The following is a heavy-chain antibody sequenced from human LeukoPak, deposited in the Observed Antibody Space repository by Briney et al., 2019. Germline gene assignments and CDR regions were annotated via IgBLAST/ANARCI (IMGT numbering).Heavy chain of an antibody. CDR2: IYYTGRT. CDR3: ARAPPRGVGPTHFDY. V-gene: IGHV4-59*01. D-gene: IGHD1-26*01. Sequence: PSETLSLTCNVSGGSITSYYWSWIRQPPGKGLEWIGDIYYTGRTDYNSSHKSRVTISVDTSRGQFSLKLSSVTTADTAVYYCARAPPRGVGPTHFDYWGQGILVTVSS. CDR1: GGSITSYY. J-gene: IGHJ4*02.